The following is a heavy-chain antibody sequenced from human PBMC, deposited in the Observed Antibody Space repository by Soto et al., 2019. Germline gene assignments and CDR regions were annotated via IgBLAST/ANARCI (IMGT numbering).Heavy chain of an antibody. Sequence: PGESLKISCAASGFTFSSYGMHWVRQAPGKGLEWVAVIWYDGSNKYYADSVKGRFTISRDNSKNTLYLQMNSLRAEDTAVYYCARVAGTEDYYYYYGMDVWGQGTTVTVSS. J-gene: IGHJ6*02. CDR1: GFTFSSYG. V-gene: IGHV3-33*01. CDR2: IWYDGSNK. D-gene: IGHD6-13*01. CDR3: ARVAGTEDYYYYYGMDV.